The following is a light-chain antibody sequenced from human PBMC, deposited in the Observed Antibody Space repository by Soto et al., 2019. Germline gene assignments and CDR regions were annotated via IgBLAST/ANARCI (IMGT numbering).Light chain of an antibody. Sequence: DVQMTQSPSTLSASIGDRVTITCRASQSIDQWLAWFQQKPGKAPKVLIYKASTLQNGVPSRFSARGSGTEFTLTISSLQPDDFATYYCQHYDGNSPWTFGQGTKVEI. CDR2: KAS. J-gene: IGKJ1*01. CDR3: QHYDGNSPWT. V-gene: IGKV1-5*03. CDR1: QSIDQW.